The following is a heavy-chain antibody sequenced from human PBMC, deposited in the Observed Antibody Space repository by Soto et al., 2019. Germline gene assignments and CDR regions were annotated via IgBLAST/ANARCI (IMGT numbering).Heavy chain of an antibody. D-gene: IGHD1-26*01. CDR1: GFTFSNYG. J-gene: IGHJ3*02. Sequence: QVQLVESGGGVVQPGRSLRLSCAASGFTFSNYGMHWVRQAPGKGLGWVAVIWYDGSNKYYADSVKGRFTISRDNSKNSLYLQMNSRRAEDTAVYYCATERIGSYSTRGAFDIWGQGTMVTVSS. V-gene: IGHV3-33*01. CDR3: ATERIGSYSTRGAFDI. CDR2: IWYDGSNK.